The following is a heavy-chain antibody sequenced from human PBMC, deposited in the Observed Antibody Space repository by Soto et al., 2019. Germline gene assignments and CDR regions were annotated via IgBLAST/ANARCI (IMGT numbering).Heavy chain of an antibody. D-gene: IGHD2-2*01. V-gene: IGHV3-53*03. J-gene: IGHJ4*02. Sequence: EVQLVASGGGLIQPGGSLRLSCAASGFAVNSNYMSWVRQPPGRGLEWVSVLFGGGTTHYSDSVKGRFTISRDNSKNTVFLQMNSLRAEDTAVYYCVRTSSYLGQGGRVIVSS. CDR2: LFGGGTT. CDR3: VRTSSY. CDR1: GFAVNSNY.